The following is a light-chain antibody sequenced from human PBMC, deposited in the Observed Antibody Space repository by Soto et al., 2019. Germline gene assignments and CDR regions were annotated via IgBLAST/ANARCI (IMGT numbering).Light chain of an antibody. Sequence: QSVLTQPASVSWSPGHSITISCTGTNNYVGGYNYVSWYQQHPGKAPKLMIYDVSNRPSGVSNRFSGSKSGNTASLTISGLQAEDEADYYCSSYTSSSTLVFGNGTKVTVL. V-gene: IGLV2-14*01. CDR2: DVS. CDR3: SSYTSSSTLV. CDR1: NNYVGGYNY. J-gene: IGLJ1*01.